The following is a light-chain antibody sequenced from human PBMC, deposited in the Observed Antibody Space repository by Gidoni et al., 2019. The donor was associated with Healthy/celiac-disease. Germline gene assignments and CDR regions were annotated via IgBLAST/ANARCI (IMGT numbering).Light chain of an antibody. Sequence: QSALTQPASVSVSPGQSITISCTGTSSDVGGYNYVPWYQHHPGKAPKLMIYEVSNRPSGVSNRFSGSKSGTTASLTISGLQAEDAADYYCSSYTSSSPYVFGTGTKVTVL. CDR3: SSYTSSSPYV. V-gene: IGLV2-14*01. CDR2: EVS. J-gene: IGLJ1*01. CDR1: SSDVGGYNY.